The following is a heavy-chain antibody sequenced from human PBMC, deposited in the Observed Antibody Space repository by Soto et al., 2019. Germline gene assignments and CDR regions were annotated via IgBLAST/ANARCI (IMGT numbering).Heavy chain of an antibody. D-gene: IGHD1-26*01. CDR3: ARSGATTDNQYYFDY. J-gene: IGHJ4*02. CDR1: GGTFSSYA. CDR2: IIPIFGTA. Sequence: SVKVSCKASGGTFSSYAISWVRQAPGQGLEWMGGIIPIFGTANYAQKFQGRVTITADESTSTAYMELSSLRSEDTAVYYCARSGATTDNQYYFDYWGQGTLVTVS. V-gene: IGHV1-69*13.